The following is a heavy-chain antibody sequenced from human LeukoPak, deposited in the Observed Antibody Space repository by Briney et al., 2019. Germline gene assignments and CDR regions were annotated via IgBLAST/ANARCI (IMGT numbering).Heavy chain of an antibody. CDR3: AREMYCSGGSCYGDAFDI. J-gene: IGHJ3*02. CDR1: GFTVSNKY. CDR2: MYSGGST. Sequence: TGGSLRLSCAASGFTVSNKYMSWVRQAPGRGLEGVSAMYSGGSTYYADSVEGRFSIFRDKSKNTLYLQMNSLRAEDTALYYCAREMYCSGGSCYGDAFDIWGQGTMVTVSS. V-gene: IGHV3-66*01. D-gene: IGHD2-15*01.